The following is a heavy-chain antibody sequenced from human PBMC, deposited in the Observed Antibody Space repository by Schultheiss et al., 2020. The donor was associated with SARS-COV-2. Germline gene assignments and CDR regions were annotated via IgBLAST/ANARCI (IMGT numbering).Heavy chain of an antibody. D-gene: IGHD3-22*01. CDR3: AGGAYYYDSSGYYYYGMDV. CDR2: IKQDGSEK. V-gene: IGHV3-7*01. J-gene: IGHJ6*02. Sequence: GGSLRLSCAASGFTFSSFAMSWVRQAPGKGLEWVANIKQDGSEKYYVDSVKGRFTISRDNAKNSLYLQMNSLRAEDTAVYYCAGGAYYYDSSGYYYYGMDVWGQGTTVTVSS. CDR1: GFTFSSFA.